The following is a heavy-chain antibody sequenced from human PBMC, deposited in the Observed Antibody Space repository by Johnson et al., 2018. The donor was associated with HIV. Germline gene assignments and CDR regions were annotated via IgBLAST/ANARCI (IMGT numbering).Heavy chain of an antibody. Sequence: QVQLVESGGGVVQPGRSLRLSCAASGFTFSSYAMHWVRQAPGKGLEWVAVISYDGSNKYYGDSVKGRFTISSDNSKNTLYLQMNSLRAEDTAVYYCARGSSGSFDLWGRGTMVTVSS. V-gene: IGHV3-30*04. CDR2: ISYDGSNK. J-gene: IGHJ3*01. CDR3: ARGSSGSFDL. D-gene: IGHD6-6*01. CDR1: GFTFSSYA.